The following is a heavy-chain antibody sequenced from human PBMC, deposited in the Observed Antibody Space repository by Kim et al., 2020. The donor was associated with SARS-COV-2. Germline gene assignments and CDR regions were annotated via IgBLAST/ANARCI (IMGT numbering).Heavy chain of an antibody. CDR3: TRDYTYYEFDY. CDR1: GFSFGDYA. CDR2: IRSKAYGGTT. Sequence: GGSLRLSCTASGFSFGDYAMSWFRQAPGKGLEWGGFIRSKAYGGTTEYAASVKGRFTISRDDSKSIAYLQMNSLKTEDTAVYYCTRDYTYYEFDYWGQGTLVTVSS. D-gene: IGHD3-3*01. J-gene: IGHJ4*02. V-gene: IGHV3-49*03.